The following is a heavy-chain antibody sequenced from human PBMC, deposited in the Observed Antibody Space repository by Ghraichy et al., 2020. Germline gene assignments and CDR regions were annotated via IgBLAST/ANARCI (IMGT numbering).Heavy chain of an antibody. J-gene: IGHJ4*02. V-gene: IGHV3-23*01. CDR3: AKDRLSGYYYYDY. CDR1: GFTFNNYA. CDR2: ISGSGAGT. D-gene: IGHD3-22*01. Sequence: GGSLRLSCAASGFTFNNYAMSWVRQAPGKGLEWVSAISGSGAGTYYADSVKGRFTVSRDNSKNKLYLQMNSLRAEDTAVYYCAKDRLSGYYYYDYWGQGTLVTVSS.